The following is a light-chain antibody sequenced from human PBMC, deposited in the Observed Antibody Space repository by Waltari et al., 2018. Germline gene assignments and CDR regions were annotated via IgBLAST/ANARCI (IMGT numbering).Light chain of an antibody. CDR1: ESVRRA. CDR2: DSS. J-gene: IGKJ1*01. V-gene: IGKV3-20*01. Sequence: EVVLTQSPGTLSLSPGESATLSSRTSESVRRALIWYQQKPGQAPRLLIYDSSTRATGVPDRFSGSGFGTDFSLTISRLEPEDFAVYYCQHNVRLPVTFGQGTRVEIK. CDR3: QHNVRLPVT.